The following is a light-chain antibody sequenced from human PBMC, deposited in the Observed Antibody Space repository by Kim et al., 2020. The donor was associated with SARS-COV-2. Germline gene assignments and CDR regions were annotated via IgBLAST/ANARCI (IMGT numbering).Light chain of an antibody. CDR3: QQHDSYPLT. J-gene: IGKJ4*01. V-gene: IGKV1-5*03. CDR1: QSISTW. CDR2: KAS. Sequence: DIQMTQSPSTLSASVGDRVTITCRASQSISTWLAWYQQTPGKAPKLLIFKASILESGVPSRFSGSGSGTDFTLTISSLQPDDFATYYCQQHDSYPLTFGGGTKVDIK.